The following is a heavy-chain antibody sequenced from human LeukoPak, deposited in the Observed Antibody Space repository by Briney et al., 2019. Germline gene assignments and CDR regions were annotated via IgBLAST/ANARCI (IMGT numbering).Heavy chain of an antibody. V-gene: IGHV4-59*12. CDR2: IYYSGST. Sequence: SETLSLTCTVSGGSISSYYWSWIRQPPGKGLEWIRYIYYSGSTNYNPSLKSRVTISVDTSKNQFSLQLNSVTPEDTAVYYCARGPSLASGGNWFDPWGQGTLVTVSS. CDR3: ARGPSLASGGNWFDP. J-gene: IGHJ5*02. D-gene: IGHD3-10*01. CDR1: GGSISSYY.